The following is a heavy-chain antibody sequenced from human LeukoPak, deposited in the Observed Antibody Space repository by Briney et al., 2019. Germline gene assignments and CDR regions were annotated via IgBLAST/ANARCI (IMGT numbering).Heavy chain of an antibody. CDR1: GFTFSSYW. CDR2: INSDGSST. Sequence: GGSLRLSCAASGFTFSSYWMHWVRQAPGKGLVWVSRINSDGSSTNYADSVKGRFTISRDNSKNTLYLQMNSLRAEDTAVYYCAKDRAGGYYYDSSGYYWGQGTLVTVSS. J-gene: IGHJ4*02. CDR3: AKDRAGGYYYDSSGYY. D-gene: IGHD3-22*01. V-gene: IGHV3-74*01.